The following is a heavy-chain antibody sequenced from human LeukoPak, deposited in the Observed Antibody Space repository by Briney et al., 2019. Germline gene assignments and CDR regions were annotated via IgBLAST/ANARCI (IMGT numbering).Heavy chain of an antibody. J-gene: IGHJ6*03. CDR2: IKQDGSEK. CDR3: ARDNPVDYDFWSGYWHYYYMDV. Sequence: PGGSLRLSCAASGFTFSSYNMNWVRQAPGKGLEWVANIKQDGSEKYYVDSVKGRFTISRDNAKNSLYLQMNSLRAEDTAVYYCARDNPVDYDFWSGYWHYYYMDVWGKGTTATVSS. V-gene: IGHV3-7*01. D-gene: IGHD3-3*01. CDR1: GFTFSSYN.